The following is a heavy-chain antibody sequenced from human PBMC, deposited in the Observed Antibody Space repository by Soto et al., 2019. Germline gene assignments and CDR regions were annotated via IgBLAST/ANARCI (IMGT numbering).Heavy chain of an antibody. D-gene: IGHD6-13*01. V-gene: IGHV1-2*04. CDR3: AREVAVAGTAAMRGIDY. Sequence: ASVKVSCKASGYTFTGYYMHWVRQAPGQGIEWMGWNNPNSSGTNYTKKKQGWVTMTRDTSISTAYMELSRLRSDDTAVYYCAREVAVAGTAAMRGIDYLGQGTLVTVSS. J-gene: IGHJ4*02. CDR1: GYTFTGYY. CDR2: NNPNSSGT.